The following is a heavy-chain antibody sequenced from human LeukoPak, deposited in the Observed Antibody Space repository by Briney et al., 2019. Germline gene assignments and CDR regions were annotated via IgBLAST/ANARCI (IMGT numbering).Heavy chain of an antibody. J-gene: IGHJ4*02. D-gene: IGHD3-3*01. Sequence: GESLKISCKGSGYSFTSYWIGWVRQMPGKGLEWMGIIYPGDSDTRYSPSFQGQVTTSADKSISTAYLQWSSLKASDTAMYYCARLGDFWSGSYYFDYWGQGTLVTVSS. CDR3: ARLGDFWSGSYYFDY. CDR1: GYSFTSYW. CDR2: IYPGDSDT. V-gene: IGHV5-51*01.